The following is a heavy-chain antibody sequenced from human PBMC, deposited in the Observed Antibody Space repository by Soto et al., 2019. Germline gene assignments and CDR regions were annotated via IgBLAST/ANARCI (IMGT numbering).Heavy chain of an antibody. CDR2: IYPGDADT. CDR3: PNHEAGCSSTTCFNFDS. V-gene: IGHV5-51*01. D-gene: IGHD2-2*01. Sequence: GESVKISCRGSGFTFTSYWIAWVRQMPGKGLEWMGIIYPGDADTSYSPSFQGQVTISADKSINTAYLEWSSLKASDTAMDYFPNHEAGCSSTTCFNFDSRGQGTLVTVSS. CDR1: GFTFTSYW. J-gene: IGHJ4*02.